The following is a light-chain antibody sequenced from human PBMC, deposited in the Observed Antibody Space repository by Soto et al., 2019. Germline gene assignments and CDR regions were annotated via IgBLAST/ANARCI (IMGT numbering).Light chain of an antibody. CDR2: AAS. CDR3: QQSYSSPWT. CDR1: QTITNY. V-gene: IGKV1-39*01. Sequence: DIQMTQSPSSLSASVGDRVTITCRASQTITNYLNWYQQKPGKAPKLLIYAASTLLSGVPSRFSGGGSGTDFTLTIDSLQPEDFATYYCQQSYSSPWTF. J-gene: IGKJ1*01.